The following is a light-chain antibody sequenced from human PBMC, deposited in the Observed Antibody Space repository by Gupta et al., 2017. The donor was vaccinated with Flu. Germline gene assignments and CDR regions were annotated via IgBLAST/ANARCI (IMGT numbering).Light chain of an antibody. CDR2: DVN. CDR3: SSYAGSNNLV. Sequence: QSALTQPPSASGSPGQSVTISCTGTSSDVGNYNYVSWYQHHPGKAPKFLIYDVNKRPSGVPERVSGSKSGNTASLTVSGLQAEDEADYYCSSYAGSNNLVFGGGTKLTVL. J-gene: IGLJ2*01. CDR1: SSDVGNYNY. V-gene: IGLV2-8*01.